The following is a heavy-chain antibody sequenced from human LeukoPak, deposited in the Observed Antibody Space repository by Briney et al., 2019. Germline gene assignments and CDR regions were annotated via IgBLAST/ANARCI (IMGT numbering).Heavy chain of an antibody. D-gene: IGHD3-10*01. V-gene: IGHV3-23*01. CDR3: AKDGYYYGSGSFEYYFDY. J-gene: IGHJ4*02. CDR1: GFTFSSYA. CDR2: ISGSSGST. Sequence: GGSLRLSCAASGFTFSSYAMSWVRQAPGKGLEWVSAISGSSGSTYYADSVKGRFTISRDNSKNTLYLQMNSLRAEDTAVYYCAKDGYYYGSGSFEYYFDYWGQGTLVTVSS.